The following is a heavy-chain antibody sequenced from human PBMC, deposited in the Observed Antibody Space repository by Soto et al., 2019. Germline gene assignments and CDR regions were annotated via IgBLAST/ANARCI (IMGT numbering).Heavy chain of an antibody. Sequence: QVQLVQSGAEVKKPGASVKVSCKASGYTFTSYGISWVRQAPGQGLEWMGWISAYNGNTNYAQELQGRVTMTTDTSPSSAYMERRSLCSDGTAVYYCARLRWLPDTGYYYGMDFWGRGTTVTVSS. V-gene: IGHV1-18*01. CDR3: ARLRWLPDTGYYYGMDF. CDR1: GYTFTSYG. CDR2: ISAYNGNT. D-gene: IGHD4-17*01. J-gene: IGHJ6*02.